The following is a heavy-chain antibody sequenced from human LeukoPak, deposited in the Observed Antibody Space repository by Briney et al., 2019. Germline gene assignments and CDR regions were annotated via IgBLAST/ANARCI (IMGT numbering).Heavy chain of an antibody. D-gene: IGHD2-2*01. CDR2: INPNSGGT. CDR3: ARDGLLMYCSSTSCYYAFDI. CDR1: GYTFTGYY. J-gene: IGHJ3*02. Sequence: ASVKVSCKASGYTFTGYYMHWVRQAPGQGLEWMGWINPNSGGTNYAQKFQGRVTMTRDTSISTAYMELSRLRSDDTAVYYCARDGLLMYCSSTSCYYAFDIWGQGTMVTVSS. V-gene: IGHV1-2*02.